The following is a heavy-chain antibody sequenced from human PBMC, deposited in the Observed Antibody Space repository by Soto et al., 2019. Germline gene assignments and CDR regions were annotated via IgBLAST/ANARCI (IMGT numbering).Heavy chain of an antibody. CDR1: DAASSSGAYF. D-gene: IGHD6-19*01. CDR2: IYYSGGT. CDR3: TREQSDDNYFDP. J-gene: IGHJ5*02. V-gene: IGHV4-61*08. Sequence: FVMLSHTCPVADAASSSGAYFYTWVRQPPGKGLEWLGYIYYSGGTNYNPSLKSRVTISLDKSKSQFSLRLISVTAADTAVYYCTREQSDDNYFDPWGQGTLVPVSS.